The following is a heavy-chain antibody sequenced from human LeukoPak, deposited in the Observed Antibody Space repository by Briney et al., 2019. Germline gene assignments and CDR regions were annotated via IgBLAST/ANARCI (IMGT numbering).Heavy chain of an antibody. V-gene: IGHV3-30*02. CDR1: GFTFSSYG. CDR3: AKDYQQLAHHYYYYYYMDV. Sequence: GGSLRLSCAASGFTFSSYGMHWVRQAPGRGLEWVAFIRYDGSNKYYADSVKGRFTISRDNSKNTLYLQMNSLRAEDTAVYYCAKDYQQLAHHYYYYYYMDVWGKGTTVTISS. J-gene: IGHJ6*03. D-gene: IGHD6-13*01. CDR2: IRYDGSNK.